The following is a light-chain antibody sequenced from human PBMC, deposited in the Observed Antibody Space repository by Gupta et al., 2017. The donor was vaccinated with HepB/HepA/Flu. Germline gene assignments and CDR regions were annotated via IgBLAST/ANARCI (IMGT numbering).Light chain of an antibody. J-gene: IGKJ4*01. CDR2: DAS. V-gene: IGKV3-15*01. CDR3: QQENEWPIT. Sequence: EVVMTQSPATLSVSPGERVTLSCRASQSVRSKLAWYQQKPGQAPRLLIYDASTSATGIPATFSGSGSSTAFTLTIISRQPADFAVSYCQQENEWPITFGGGTKVEIK. CDR1: QSVRSK.